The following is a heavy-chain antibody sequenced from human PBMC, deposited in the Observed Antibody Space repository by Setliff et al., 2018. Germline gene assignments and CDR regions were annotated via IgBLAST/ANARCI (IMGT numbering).Heavy chain of an antibody. CDR3: ARDPLGLEDITLFDY. CDR1: GNRFTDYN. V-gene: IGHV1-2*02. J-gene: IGHJ4*02. CDR2: INPNSGDT. Sequence: ASVKVSCKASGNRFTDYNLHWVRQAPGQGLDWMGWINPNSGDTHSAQKFQGRVTMTRDTSINTAYMELSSLTSDDTAFYYCARDPLGLEDITLFDYWGQGTLVTVSS. D-gene: IGHD3-16*01.